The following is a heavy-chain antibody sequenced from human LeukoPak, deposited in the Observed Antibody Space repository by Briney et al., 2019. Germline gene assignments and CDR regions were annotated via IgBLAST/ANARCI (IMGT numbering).Heavy chain of an antibody. CDR1: GGTFSSYA. Sequence: SVKVSCKASGGTFSSYAISWVRQAPGQGLEWMGRTIPIFGTANYAQKFQGRVTITTDESTSTAYMELSSLRSEDTAVYYCAARRYDFWSGYFYDWGQGTLVTVSS. J-gene: IGHJ4*02. V-gene: IGHV1-69*05. D-gene: IGHD3-3*01. CDR3: AARRYDFWSGYFYD. CDR2: TIPIFGTA.